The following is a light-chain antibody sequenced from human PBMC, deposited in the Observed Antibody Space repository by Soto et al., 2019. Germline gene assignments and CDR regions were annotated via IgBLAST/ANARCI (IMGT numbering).Light chain of an antibody. CDR2: GAS. J-gene: IGKJ3*01. CDR3: QQYNDWLPFT. CDR1: QNINDK. Sequence: EIVMTQYPDTLSVSPGERATLSCRASQNINDKLAWFQQKPGQVPRLLIIGASTTATGVPARFSGSGSGTEFTLTISDLQSEDFALYYCQQYNDWLPFTFGPGTRVDVK. V-gene: IGKV3-15*01.